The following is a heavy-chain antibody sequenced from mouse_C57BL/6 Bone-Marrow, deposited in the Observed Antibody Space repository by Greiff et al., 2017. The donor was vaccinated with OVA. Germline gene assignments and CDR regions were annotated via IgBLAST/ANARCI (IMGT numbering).Heavy chain of an antibody. CDR1: GYTFTSYW. CDR2: IYPGSGST. J-gene: IGHJ2*01. Sequence: VQLQQPGAELVKPGASVKMSCKASGYTFTSYWITWVKQRPGQGLEWIGDIYPGSGSTNYTEKFKSKATLTADTSSSTAYMQLSSLTSEDSAVYYCAREPLYSKFDYWGQGTTLTVSS. CDR3: AREPLYSKFDY. V-gene: IGHV1-55*01. D-gene: IGHD2-5*01.